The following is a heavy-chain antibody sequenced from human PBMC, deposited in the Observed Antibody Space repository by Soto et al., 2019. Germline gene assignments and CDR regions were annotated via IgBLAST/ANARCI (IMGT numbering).Heavy chain of an antibody. CDR3: ARDVGV. CDR1: GITVYNNY. J-gene: IGHJ6*04. D-gene: IGHD1-26*01. CDR2: IYSGGIT. V-gene: IGHV3-66*01. Sequence: EVQLVESGGGLVQRGGSLRLSCAASGITVYNNYMSWVRQAPGKGLEWVSVIYSGGITSYADSVKGRFTISRDGSKNTVYLQMNSLRAEDTAVYYCARDVGVWGRGITVTVSS.